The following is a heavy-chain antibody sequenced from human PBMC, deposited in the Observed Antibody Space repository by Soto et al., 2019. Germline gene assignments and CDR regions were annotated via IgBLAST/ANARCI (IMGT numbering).Heavy chain of an antibody. J-gene: IGHJ4*02. Sequence: EVQLVESGGGLVQPGRSLRLSCAASGFTFDDYAMHWVRQAPGKGLEWVSGISWNSGSIGYADSVKGRFTISRDNAKNSLYLQMNSLRAEDTALYYCAKGYTAMPSPLDYWGQGTLVTVSS. CDR1: GFTFDDYA. CDR2: ISWNSGSI. CDR3: AKGYTAMPSPLDY. D-gene: IGHD5-18*01. V-gene: IGHV3-9*01.